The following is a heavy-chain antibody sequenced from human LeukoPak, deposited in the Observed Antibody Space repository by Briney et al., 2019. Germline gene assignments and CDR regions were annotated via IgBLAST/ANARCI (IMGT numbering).Heavy chain of an antibody. V-gene: IGHV3-11*05. J-gene: IGHJ4*02. Sequence: GGSLRLSCAASGFTFCDYYMSWIRQAPGKGLEWVSYISSSSSYTNYADSVKGRFTISRDNAKNSLYLQMNSLRAEDTAVYYCARAGGDYGERYDYWGQGTLVTVSS. CDR2: ISSSSSYT. CDR3: ARAGGDYGERYDY. CDR1: GFTFCDYY. D-gene: IGHD4-17*01.